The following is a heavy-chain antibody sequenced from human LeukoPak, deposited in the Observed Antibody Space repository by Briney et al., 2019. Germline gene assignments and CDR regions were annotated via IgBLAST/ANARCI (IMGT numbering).Heavy chain of an antibody. V-gene: IGHV4-59*08. J-gene: IGHJ4*02. CDR1: AGSISLYNTYY. CDR2: IYYSGST. CDR3: ASGYGSGMTY. D-gene: IGHD3-10*01. Sequence: PSETLSLTCTVSAGSISLYNTYYWNWIRQSPGKGLEWIGYIYYSGSTSYNPSLKSRVTISVDTFRNQFSLKLSSVTAADTAVYYCASGYGSGMTYWGQGTLVTVSS.